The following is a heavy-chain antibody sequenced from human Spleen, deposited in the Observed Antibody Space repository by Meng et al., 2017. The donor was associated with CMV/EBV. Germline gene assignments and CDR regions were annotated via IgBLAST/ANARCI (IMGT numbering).Heavy chain of an antibody. CDR3: ARGKKGLTYYDFWSPFDP. V-gene: IGHV4-34*01. Sequence: GYFRGYYWSWIRQPPGKGLEWIGEINHSGSTNYNPSLKSRVTISVDTSKNQFSLKLSSVTAADTAVYYCARGKKGLTYYDFWSPFDPWGQGALVTVSP. CDR1: GYFRGYY. J-gene: IGHJ5*02. CDR2: INHSGST. D-gene: IGHD3-3*01.